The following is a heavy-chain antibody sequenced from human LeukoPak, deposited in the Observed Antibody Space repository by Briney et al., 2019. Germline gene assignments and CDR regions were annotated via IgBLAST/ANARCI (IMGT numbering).Heavy chain of an antibody. CDR3: AREMAAAGTEYYYYYYMDV. D-gene: IGHD6-13*01. V-gene: IGHV1-46*01. J-gene: IGHJ6*03. CDR1: GYTFTSYY. Sequence: GASVKVFCKASGYTFTSYYMHWVRQAPGQGLEWMGIINPSGGSTSYAQKFQGRVTMTRDTSTSTVYMELSSLRSEDTAVYYCAREMAAAGTEYYYYYYMDVWGKGTTVTVSS. CDR2: INPSGGST.